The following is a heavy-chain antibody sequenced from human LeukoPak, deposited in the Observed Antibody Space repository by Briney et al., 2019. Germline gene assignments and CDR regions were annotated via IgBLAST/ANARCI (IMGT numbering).Heavy chain of an antibody. J-gene: IGHJ2*01. D-gene: IGHD6-13*01. CDR1: GGSIFTYY. V-gene: IGHV4-59*01. Sequence: SETLSLTCTVSGGSIFTYYWSWIRQPPGKGLEWIGYIYYSGNTSYNPSLKSRVTISVDTSKNQFSLKLRSVTAADTAVYYCARVSYSRSYDYWYFDLWGRGTLVTVSS. CDR3: ARVSYSRSYDYWYFDL. CDR2: IYYSGNT.